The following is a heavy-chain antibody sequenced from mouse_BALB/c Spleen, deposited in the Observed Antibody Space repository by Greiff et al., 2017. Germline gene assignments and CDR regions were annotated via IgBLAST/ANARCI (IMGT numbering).Heavy chain of an antibody. Sequence: QVQLQQSGAELVRPGTSVKISCKASGYTFTNYWLGWVKQRPGHGLEWIGDIYPGGGYTNYNEKFKGKATLTADTSSSTAYMQLSSLTSWDSAVYFCARRITTVGVMDYWGQGTSVTVSS. CDR2: IYPGGGYT. V-gene: IGHV1-63*02. D-gene: IGHD1-1*01. J-gene: IGHJ4*01. CDR3: ARRITTVGVMDY. CDR1: GYTFTNYW.